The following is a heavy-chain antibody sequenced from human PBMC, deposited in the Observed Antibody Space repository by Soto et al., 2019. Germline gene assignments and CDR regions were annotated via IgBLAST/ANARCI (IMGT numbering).Heavy chain of an antibody. J-gene: IGHJ4*02. Sequence: PGGSLRLSCSASGFTFCSYGMSWIRQAPGKGLEWVPAISGSGGSTYYADSVKGRFTISRDNSKNTLYLQMNSLRAEDTAVYYCAKDQGTWIQLGTFDYWGQGTLVTVSS. V-gene: IGHV3-23*01. CDR2: ISGSGGST. D-gene: IGHD5-18*01. CDR3: AKDQGTWIQLGTFDY. CDR1: GFTFCSYG.